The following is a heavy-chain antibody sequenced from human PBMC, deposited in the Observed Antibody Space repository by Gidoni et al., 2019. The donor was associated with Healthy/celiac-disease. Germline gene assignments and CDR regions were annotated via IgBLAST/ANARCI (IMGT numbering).Heavy chain of an antibody. V-gene: IGHV4-59*01. CDR3: ASYTERGGDHDTAFDI. D-gene: IGHD4-17*01. CDR1: GASISSYY. J-gene: IGHJ3*02. CDR2: IYYSGST. Sequence: QVQLQESGPGLVKPSETLSLTCTVSGASISSYYWSWIRQPPGKGLEWIGYIYYSGSTNYNPSLKSRVTISVDTSKNQFSLKLSSVTAADTAVYYCASYTERGGDHDTAFDIWGQGTMVTVSS.